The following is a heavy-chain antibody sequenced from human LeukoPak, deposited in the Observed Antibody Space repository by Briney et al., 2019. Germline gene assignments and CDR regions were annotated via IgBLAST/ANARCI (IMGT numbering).Heavy chain of an antibody. D-gene: IGHD3-22*01. CDR3: ATRTPNHAPTYYYDSSGYYGKVDP. CDR2: INGGGGRT. J-gene: IGHJ5*02. CDR1: GFTFSSYA. Sequence: GGSLRLSCAASGFTFSSYAMGWVHQAPGKGLEWVSAINGGGGRTYYADSVKGRSTISRDNSKNTLYLQMNSLRAEDTAVYYCATRTPNHAPTYYYDSSGYYGKVDPWGQGTLVTVSS. V-gene: IGHV3-23*01.